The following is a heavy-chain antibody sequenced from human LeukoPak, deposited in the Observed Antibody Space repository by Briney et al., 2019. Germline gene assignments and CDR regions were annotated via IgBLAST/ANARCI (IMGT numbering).Heavy chain of an antibody. D-gene: IGHD1-20*01. J-gene: IGHJ6*02. V-gene: IGHV5-51*01. CDR2: IYPGDSDT. CDR1: GYSFTSYW. Sequence: GESLKISCKGSGYSFTSYWIGWVRQMPGKGLEWMGTIYPGDSDTRYSPSFQGQVTISADKSISTAYLQWSSLKASDTAMYYCARAPRGNWNGPAYYYYGMDVWGQGTLVTVSS. CDR3: ARAPRGNWNGPAYYYYGMDV.